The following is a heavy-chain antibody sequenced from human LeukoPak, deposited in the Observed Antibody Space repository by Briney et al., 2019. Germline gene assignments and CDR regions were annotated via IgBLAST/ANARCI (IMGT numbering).Heavy chain of an antibody. D-gene: IGHD3-3*02. J-gene: IGHJ3*02. CDR2: INYADFDT. CDR3: ARRISVTGSTIDM. Sequence: GESLKISCKGSEYSFTNYLIGWVRQMPGKGLEWMALINYADFDTRYSTSFQWQVTVSVDTSINTAYLQWSSLTASDTAMYYCARRISVTGSTIDMWGQGTMVTVSS. V-gene: IGHV5-51*01. CDR1: EYSFTNYL.